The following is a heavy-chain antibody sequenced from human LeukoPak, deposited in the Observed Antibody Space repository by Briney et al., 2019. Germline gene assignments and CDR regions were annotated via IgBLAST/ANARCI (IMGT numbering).Heavy chain of an antibody. CDR2: ISGSGGST. J-gene: IGHJ6*02. CDR3: AKDAGPPPSSPFPYYGMDV. CDR1: GFTFSSYA. V-gene: IGHV3-23*01. D-gene: IGHD6-6*01. Sequence: HPGGSLRPSCAASGFTFSSYAMSWVRQAPGKGLEWVSAISGSGGSTYYADSVKGRFTISRDNSKNTLYLQMNSLRAEDTAVYYCAKDAGPPPSSPFPYYGMDVWGQGTTVTVSS.